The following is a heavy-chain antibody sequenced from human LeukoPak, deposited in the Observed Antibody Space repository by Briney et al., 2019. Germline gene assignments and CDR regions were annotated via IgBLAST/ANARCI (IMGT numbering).Heavy chain of an antibody. J-gene: IGHJ5*02. Sequence: SETLSLTCAVSGGSISSGGYSWSWIRQPPGKGLEWIGYISHSGSTYYNPSLKSRVTISVDRSKNQFSLKLSSVTAADTAMYYCARGRDYGDYARFDPWGQGTLVTVSS. V-gene: IGHV4-30-2*01. CDR3: ARGRDYGDYARFDP. D-gene: IGHD4-17*01. CDR2: ISHSGST. CDR1: GGSISSGGYS.